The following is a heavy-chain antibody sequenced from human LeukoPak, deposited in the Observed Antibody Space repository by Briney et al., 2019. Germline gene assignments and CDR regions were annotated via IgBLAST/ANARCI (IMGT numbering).Heavy chain of an antibody. D-gene: IGHD6-13*01. Sequence: GGSLRLSCAASGFTFDDYAMHWVRQAPGKGLEWVSLISWDGGSTYYADSVKGRFTISRDNSKNSLYLQMNSLRAEDTALYYCAKEAAAGRYFDYWGQGTLVTVSS. CDR1: GFTFDDYA. J-gene: IGHJ4*02. V-gene: IGHV3-43D*03. CDR2: ISWDGGST. CDR3: AKEAAAGRYFDY.